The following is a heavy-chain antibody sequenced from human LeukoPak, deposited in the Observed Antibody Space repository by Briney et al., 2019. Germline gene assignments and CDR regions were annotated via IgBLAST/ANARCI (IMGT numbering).Heavy chain of an antibody. CDR1: GGTFSSYA. D-gene: IGHD6-6*01. V-gene: IGHV1-69*06. Sequence: SVKVSCKASGGTFSSYAISWVRQVPGQGLEWMGGIIPIFGTANYAQKFQGRVTITADKSTSTAYMELSSLRSEDTAVYYCARSSGGYSSSSRNYYYYYMDVWGKGTTVTVSS. J-gene: IGHJ6*03. CDR3: ARSSGGYSSSSRNYYYYYMDV. CDR2: IIPIFGTA.